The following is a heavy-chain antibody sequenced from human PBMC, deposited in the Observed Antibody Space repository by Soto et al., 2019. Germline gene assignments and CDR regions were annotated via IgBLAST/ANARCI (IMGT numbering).Heavy chain of an antibody. D-gene: IGHD3-10*01. Sequence: PAETLSLTCAVSGGSISSGGYSWSWIRQPPGKGLEWIGYIYHSGSTYYNPSLKSRVTISVDRSKNQFSLKLSSVTAADTAVYYWPRVPGPGGKETWVPVSS. CDR2: IYHSGST. V-gene: IGHV4-30-2*01. CDR3: PRVPGP. CDR1: GGSISSGGYS. J-gene: IGHJ5*02.